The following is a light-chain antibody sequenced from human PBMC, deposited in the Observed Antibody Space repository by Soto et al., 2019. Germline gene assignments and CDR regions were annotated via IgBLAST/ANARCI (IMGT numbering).Light chain of an antibody. CDR1: SSDVGGYNY. CDR3: SSYTTSGTLV. Sequence: QSALTQPASVSGSPGQSITISCTGTSSDVGGYNYVSWYQQQSGKAPKLMIHEVSNRPSGVSNRFSGSKSGNTASLTISGLQAEDEADYYCSSYTTSGTLVFGGGTKLTVL. J-gene: IGLJ2*01. V-gene: IGLV2-14*01. CDR2: EVS.